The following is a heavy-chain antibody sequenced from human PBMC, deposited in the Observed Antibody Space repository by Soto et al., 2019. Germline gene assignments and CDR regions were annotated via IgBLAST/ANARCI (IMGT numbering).Heavy chain of an antibody. Sequence: GSLRLSCAASGFTFSNYAMTWVRRAPGEGLEWVSSISASGGGTFYADSVKGRFIISRDSSKNTLYLQINSLRVEDTAVYYCAKSRTATTSCYGSWGQGXLVTVYS. CDR3: AKSRTATTSCYGS. J-gene: IGHJ5*02. CDR2: ISASGGGT. CDR1: GFTFSNYA. V-gene: IGHV3-23*01. D-gene: IGHD2-2*01.